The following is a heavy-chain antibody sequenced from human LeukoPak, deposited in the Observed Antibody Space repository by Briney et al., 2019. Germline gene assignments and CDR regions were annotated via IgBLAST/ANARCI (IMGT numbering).Heavy chain of an antibody. D-gene: IGHD3-10*01. V-gene: IGHV3-23*01. J-gene: IGHJ4*02. CDR2: ISPSGDIT. Sequence: GGTLRLSCAASGFTFSSYGMNWVRQAPGKGLEWVSGISPSGDITYYADSVKGRFTISRDNSKNTLYLEVISLTAEDTAVYYCAKDDAWLRFGEWSQGTLVTVSS. CDR3: AKDDAWLRFGE. CDR1: GFTFSSYG.